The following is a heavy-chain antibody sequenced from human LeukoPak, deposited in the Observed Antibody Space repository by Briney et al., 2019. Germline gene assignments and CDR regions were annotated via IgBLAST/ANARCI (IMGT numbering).Heavy chain of an antibody. Sequence: SETLSLTCTVSGGSISSGGYYWSWIRQHPGKGLEWIGYIYYSGSTYYNPSLKSRVTISVDTSKNQFSLKLSSATAADTAVYYCARAFYYGSGSYHDYWGQGTLVTVSS. D-gene: IGHD3-10*01. J-gene: IGHJ4*02. V-gene: IGHV4-31*03. CDR3: ARAFYYGSGSYHDY. CDR2: IYYSGST. CDR1: GGSISSGGYY.